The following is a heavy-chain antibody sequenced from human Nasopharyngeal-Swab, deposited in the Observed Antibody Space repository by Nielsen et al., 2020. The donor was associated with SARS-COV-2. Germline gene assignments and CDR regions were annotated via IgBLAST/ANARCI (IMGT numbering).Heavy chain of an antibody. CDR1: GFTFDDYA. CDR2: ISGDGGST. V-gene: IGHV3-43*02. CDR3: AKDKSGGSGSFNWFDP. Sequence: GESLKISCAASGFTFDDYAMHWVRQAPGKGLEWVSLISGDGGSTYYADSVKGRFTISRDNTKNSLFLQMDSLRADDTAFYYCAKDKSGGSGSFNWFDPWGRGTLVTVSS. D-gene: IGHD3-10*01. J-gene: IGHJ5*02.